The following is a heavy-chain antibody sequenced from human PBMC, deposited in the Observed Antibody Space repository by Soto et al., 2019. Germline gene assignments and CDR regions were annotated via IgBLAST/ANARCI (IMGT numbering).Heavy chain of an antibody. CDR1: GGTFSSYA. D-gene: IGHD3-22*01. Sequence: PVKVSCKASGGTFSSYAISWVRQAPGQGLEWMGGIIPIFGTANYAQKFQGRVTITADESTSTAYMELSSLRSEDTAVYYCARDPERVVVKEGAAFDIWGQGTMVTVSS. J-gene: IGHJ3*02. V-gene: IGHV1-69*13. CDR3: ARDPERVVVKEGAAFDI. CDR2: IIPIFGTA.